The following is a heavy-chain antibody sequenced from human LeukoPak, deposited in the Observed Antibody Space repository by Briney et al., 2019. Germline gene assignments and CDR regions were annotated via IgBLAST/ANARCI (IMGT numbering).Heavy chain of an antibody. Sequence: GGSLRLSCAASGFTFSAFWMHWVRQAPGKGLVWVSRINSDGSSTTYAASVKGRFTVSRDNAKNTLYLQMDSLRAEDSAVYYCARGLVHDTSGYYSDYWGQGILVTVSS. CDR1: GFTFSAFW. J-gene: IGHJ4*02. V-gene: IGHV3-74*01. CDR2: INSDGSST. D-gene: IGHD3-22*01. CDR3: ARGLVHDTSGYYSDY.